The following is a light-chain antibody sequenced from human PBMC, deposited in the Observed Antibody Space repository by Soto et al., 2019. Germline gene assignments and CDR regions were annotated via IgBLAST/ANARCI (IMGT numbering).Light chain of an antibody. CDR2: GAS. CDR3: QQYNGWPFT. CDR1: RSVSSH. V-gene: IGKV3-15*01. Sequence: EIVMTQSPATLSVSPGERATLSCRASRSVSSHLAWYQQKPGQAPRLLIYGASTRATGVPARFSGSGSGTEFTLTISSLQSEDFAVYYCQQYNGWPFTFGQGTKLEIK. J-gene: IGKJ2*01.